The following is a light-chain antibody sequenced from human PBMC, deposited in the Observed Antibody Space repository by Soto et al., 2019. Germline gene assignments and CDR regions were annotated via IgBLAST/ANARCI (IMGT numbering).Light chain of an antibody. J-gene: IGKJ2*01. CDR2: DAS. V-gene: IGKV1-5*01. CDR3: QQYNSYST. Sequence: DIPMTQSPSTLSASVGDRVTITCRASQSISSWLAWYQQKPGKAPKLLIYDASSVESGVPSRFSGSGSGTEFTLTISSLQPDDFATYYCQQYNSYSTFGQGTKLEIK. CDR1: QSISSW.